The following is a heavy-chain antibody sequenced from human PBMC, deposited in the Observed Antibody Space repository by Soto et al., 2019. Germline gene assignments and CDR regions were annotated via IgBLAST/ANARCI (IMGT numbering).Heavy chain of an antibody. CDR2: IYYSGST. V-gene: IGHV4-30-4*01. Sequence: SETLSLTCTVSGGSISSGDYYWSWIRQPPGKGLEWIGYIYYSGSTYYNPSLKSRVTISVDTSKNQFSLKLSSVTAADTAVYYCARGLKERTTTIGFDPWGQGTLVTVSS. J-gene: IGHJ5*02. CDR1: GGSISSGDYY. CDR3: ARGLKERTTTIGFDP. D-gene: IGHD4-4*01.